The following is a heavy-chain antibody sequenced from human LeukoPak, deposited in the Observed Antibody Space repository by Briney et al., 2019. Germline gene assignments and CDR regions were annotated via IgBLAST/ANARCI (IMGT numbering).Heavy chain of an antibody. CDR3: ARDQNGGSYYVPGAFDI. V-gene: IGHV1-18*01. CDR1: GYTFTSYG. Sequence: GASVKVSCKASGYTFTSYGISWVRQAPGQGLEWMGWISAYNGNTNYAQKLQGGVTMTTDTSTSTAYMELRSLRSDDTAVYYCARDQNGGSYYVPGAFDIWGQGTMVTVSS. J-gene: IGHJ3*02. CDR2: ISAYNGNT. D-gene: IGHD1-26*01.